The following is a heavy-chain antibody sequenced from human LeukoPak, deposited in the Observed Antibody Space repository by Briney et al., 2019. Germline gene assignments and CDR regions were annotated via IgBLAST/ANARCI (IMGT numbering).Heavy chain of an antibody. CDR1: GFTLSFYW. J-gene: IGHJ4*02. CDR2: IKGDGSHT. V-gene: IGHV3-74*01. D-gene: IGHD6-19*01. Sequence: PGGSLRLCCAASGFTLSFYWMHWVREAPGKGQLWFSRIKGDGSHTVYADSVKGRLTISRHNFKNTLYLQMNSLRAEDTAVYYCAKDTSSGWYEAYWGQGTLVTVSS. CDR3: AKDTSSGWYEAY.